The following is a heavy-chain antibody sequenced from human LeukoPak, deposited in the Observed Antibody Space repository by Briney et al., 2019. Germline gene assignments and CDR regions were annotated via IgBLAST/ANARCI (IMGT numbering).Heavy chain of an antibody. CDR3: ARDSSGYFDVGGDGGYYFDY. D-gene: IGHD3-22*01. Sequence: RASVKVSCKASGGTFSSYAISWVRQAPGQGLEWMGGIIPIFGTANYAQKFQGRVTITADESTSTAYMELSSLRSEDTAVYYCARDSSGYFDVGGDGGYYFDYWGQGTLVTVSS. CDR2: IIPIFGTA. CDR1: GGTFSSYA. J-gene: IGHJ4*02. V-gene: IGHV1-69*13.